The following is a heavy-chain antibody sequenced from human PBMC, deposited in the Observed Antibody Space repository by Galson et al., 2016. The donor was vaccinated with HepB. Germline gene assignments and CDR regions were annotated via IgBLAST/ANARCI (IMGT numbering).Heavy chain of an antibody. Sequence: SLRLSCAASGFSFSDYALSWVRQAPGKGLQWVSSIDYGGSTYYADSVKGRFTISRDNTRNTLFLQMSSLRDEDTAVYFCTKETGSDLYTTDAFDIWGQGTKVIVSS. CDR1: GFSFSDYA. J-gene: IGHJ3*02. V-gene: IGHV3-23*01. CDR3: TKETGSDLYTTDAFDI. CDR2: IDYGGST. D-gene: IGHD3-3*01.